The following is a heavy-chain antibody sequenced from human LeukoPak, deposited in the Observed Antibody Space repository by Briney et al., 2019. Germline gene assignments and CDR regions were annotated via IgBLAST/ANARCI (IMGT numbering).Heavy chain of an antibody. Sequence: SETLSLTCAVYGGSFSGYYWSWIRQPPGKGLEWIGEINHSGSTNYNPSLKSRVTISVDTSKNQFSLKLSSVTAADTAVYYCARAYCSGGSCQFDYWGQGTLVTVSS. CDR1: GGSFSGYY. CDR3: ARAYCSGGSCQFDY. J-gene: IGHJ4*02. V-gene: IGHV4-34*01. CDR2: INHSGST. D-gene: IGHD2-15*01.